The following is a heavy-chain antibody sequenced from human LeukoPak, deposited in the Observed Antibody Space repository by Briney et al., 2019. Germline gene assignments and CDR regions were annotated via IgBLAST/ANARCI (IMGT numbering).Heavy chain of an antibody. CDR1: GYSISSGYY. D-gene: IGHD3-16*02. J-gene: IGHJ4*02. Sequence: PSETLSLTCAVSGYSISSGYYWGWIRQPPGKGLEWIGSIYHSGSTYYNPSLKSRVAISVDTSKNQFSLKLSSVTAADTAVYYCAREGITFGGVVVPYFDYWGQGTLVTVSS. CDR3: AREGITFGGVVVPYFDY. V-gene: IGHV4-38-2*02. CDR2: IYHSGST.